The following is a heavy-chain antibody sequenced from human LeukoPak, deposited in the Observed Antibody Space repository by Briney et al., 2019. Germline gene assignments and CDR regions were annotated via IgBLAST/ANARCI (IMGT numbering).Heavy chain of an antibody. D-gene: IGHD1-20*01. CDR2: INHSGST. CDR1: GGSFSGYY. CDR3: ARKVGITGSTGGVFDY. J-gene: IGHJ4*02. V-gene: IGHV4-34*01. Sequence: PSETLSLTCAVYGGSFSGYYWSWIRQPPGKGLEWIGEINHSGSTNYNPPLKSRVTISVDTSKNQFSLKLSPVTAADTAVYYCARKVGITGSTGGVFDYWGQGTLVTVSS.